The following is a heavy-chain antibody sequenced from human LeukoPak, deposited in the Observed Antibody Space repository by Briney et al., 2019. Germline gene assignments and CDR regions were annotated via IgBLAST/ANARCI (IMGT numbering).Heavy chain of an antibody. CDR3: ARSPGYYYDSSGCFDY. CDR1: GYTFTSYG. J-gene: IGHJ4*02. Sequence: ASVKVSCKASGYTFTSYGISWVRQAPGQGLEWMGWISAYNGNTNYARKLQGRVTMTTDTSTSTAYMELRSLRSDDTAVYYCARSPGYYYDSSGCFDYWGQGTLVTVSS. V-gene: IGHV1-18*01. CDR2: ISAYNGNT. D-gene: IGHD3-22*01.